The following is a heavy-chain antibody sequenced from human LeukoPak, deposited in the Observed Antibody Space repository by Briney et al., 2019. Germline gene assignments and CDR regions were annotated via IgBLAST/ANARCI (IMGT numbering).Heavy chain of an antibody. V-gene: IGHV3-33*01. CDR3: ASDPYYYYGMDV. Sequence: GGSLRLSCAASGLTFSSYGMHWVRQAPGKGLEWVAVIWYDGSNKYYADSVKGRFTISRDNSKNTLYLQMNSLRAEDTAVYYCASDPYYYYGMDVWGQGTTVTVSS. CDR1: GLTFSSYG. CDR2: IWYDGSNK. J-gene: IGHJ6*02.